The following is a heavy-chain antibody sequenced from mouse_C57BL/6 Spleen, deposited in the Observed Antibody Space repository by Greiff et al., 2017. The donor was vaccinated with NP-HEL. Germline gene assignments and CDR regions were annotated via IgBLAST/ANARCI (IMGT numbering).Heavy chain of an antibody. CDR1: GYTFTSYW. CDR2: IYPSDSET. Sequence: VQLQQPGAELVRPGSSVKLSCKASGYTFTSYWMDWVKQRPGQGLEWIGNIYPSDSETHYNQKFKDKATLTVDKSSSTAYMQLSSLTSEDSAVYYCARGLRRGGFAYWGQGTLVTVSA. V-gene: IGHV1-61*01. J-gene: IGHJ3*01. D-gene: IGHD2-2*01. CDR3: ARGLRRGGFAY.